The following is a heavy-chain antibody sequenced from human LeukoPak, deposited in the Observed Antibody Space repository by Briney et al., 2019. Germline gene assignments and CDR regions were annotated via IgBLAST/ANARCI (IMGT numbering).Heavy chain of an antibody. Sequence: GQSLRLSCVASGFTFSSYGVHWVRQAPGEGLEWVAVITYDGSGTYYADSVKGRFTISKDNSDNTLYLQMNSLRTEDTALYFCARGSRSYDSSGYPTFRYWGQGTLVAVSS. CDR2: ITYDGSGT. D-gene: IGHD3-22*01. V-gene: IGHV3-30*05. J-gene: IGHJ4*02. CDR3: ARGSRSYDSSGYPTFRY. CDR1: GFTFSSYG.